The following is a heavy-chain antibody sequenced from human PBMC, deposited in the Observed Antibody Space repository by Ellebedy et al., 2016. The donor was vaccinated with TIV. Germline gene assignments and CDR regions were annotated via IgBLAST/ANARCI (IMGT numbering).Heavy chain of an antibody. D-gene: IGHD2-21*02. CDR3: AGTSEADCGGDCYY. V-gene: IGHV3-33*01. Sequence: PGGSLRLSCAASGFTFSSFGMHWVRQAPGKGLEWVAIIWYDGSNKYYADSVKGRFTISRDNSKNTLYLQMNSLRAEDTAVYYCAGTSEADCGGDCYYWGQGTLVTVSS. CDR1: GFTFSSFG. J-gene: IGHJ4*02. CDR2: IWYDGSNK.